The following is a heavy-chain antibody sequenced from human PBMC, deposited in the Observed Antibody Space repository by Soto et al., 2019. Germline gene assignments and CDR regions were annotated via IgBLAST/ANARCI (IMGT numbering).Heavy chain of an antibody. V-gene: IGHV4-31*03. CDR3: SAQRIAEGQDEDF. D-gene: IGHD2-21*01. CDR1: GASMTSGSYY. J-gene: IGHJ4*02. CDR2: TNFTGLS. Sequence: QLQLRESGPGLVNPSQTLSLICTVSGASMTSGSYYWTWLRQHPLRGLDGIWYTNFTGLSYVNPYIPSRVSISTVSSKILFSLKLTSVTAAYAAMYYCSAQRIAEGQDEDFLGQGTLVTVSS.